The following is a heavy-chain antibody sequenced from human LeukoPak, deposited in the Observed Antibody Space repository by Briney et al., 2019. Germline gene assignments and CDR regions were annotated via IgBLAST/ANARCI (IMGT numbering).Heavy chain of an antibody. CDR3: SRDLAKSWFGERLVGWFDS. D-gene: IGHD3-10*01. CDR2: IYYSGNT. V-gene: IGHV4-59*12. J-gene: IGHJ5*01. CDR1: GDSISSYQ. Sequence: SETLFLTCSVAGDSISSYQWSSIRQPPGKGLEWIGYIYYSGNTNYNPSLKSRVAISVDPSKNQFSLNLSSVTAADPAVYYWSRDLAKSWFGERLVGWFDSWGQGTLVTVSS.